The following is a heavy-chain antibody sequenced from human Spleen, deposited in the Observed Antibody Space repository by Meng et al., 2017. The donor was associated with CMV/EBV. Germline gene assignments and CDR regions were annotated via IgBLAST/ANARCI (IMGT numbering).Heavy chain of an antibody. CDR1: GFTFSSYE. Sequence: GESLKLSGAASGFTFSSYEMNWVRQAPGKGLEWVSYISSSGSTIYYADSVKGRFTISRDNAKNSLYLQMNSLRAEDTAVYYCARGARHYYYYGMDVWGQGTTVTVSS. V-gene: IGHV3-48*03. J-gene: IGHJ6*02. CDR3: ARGARHYYYYGMDV. CDR2: ISSSGSTI. D-gene: IGHD1-26*01.